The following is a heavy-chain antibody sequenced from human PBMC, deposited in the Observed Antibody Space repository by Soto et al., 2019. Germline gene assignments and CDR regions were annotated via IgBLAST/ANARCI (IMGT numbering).Heavy chain of an antibody. CDR2: IYSGGGT. J-gene: IGHJ2*01. Sequence: GGSLRLSCAASGFTVRGNYMGWVRQGPGKGLECVSLIYSGGGTYYADSVKGRFTISRDNAENSLYLQMNSLRAEDTAVYYCARDFRAARPGWYFDLWGRGTLVPVSS. CDR1: GFTVRGNY. V-gene: IGHV3-53*01. CDR3: ARDFRAARPGWYFDL. D-gene: IGHD6-6*01.